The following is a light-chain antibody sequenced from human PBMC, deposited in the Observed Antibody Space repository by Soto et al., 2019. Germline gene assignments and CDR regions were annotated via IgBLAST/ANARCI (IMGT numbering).Light chain of an antibody. CDR2: AAS. CDR3: QQPISFPIT. V-gene: IGKV1D-12*01. J-gene: IGKJ5*01. CDR1: HDISSW. Sequence: DIQMTQSPSSVSASVGDRVTITCRASHDISSWLAWYQQKKGKAPKILIYAASSLQSGVPSRFRGSGSGTDFSLTIRRLQPEDFGTYYCQQPISFPITFGQGTRLEI.